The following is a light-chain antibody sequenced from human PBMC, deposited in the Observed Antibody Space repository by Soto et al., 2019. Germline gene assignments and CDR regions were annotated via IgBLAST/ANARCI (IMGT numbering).Light chain of an antibody. V-gene: IGLV2-23*02. CDR3: CSYAGVNWGYV. J-gene: IGLJ1*01. CDR1: RSDIGNYHL. CDR2: EVS. Sequence: QSALIQPASVSGSPGQSITISCTGTRSDIGNYHLVSWYQHHPGKAPKLIIYEVSKWPSGVSDRFSGSKSGYTASLTISGLQAEDEADYYCCSYAGVNWGYVLGTGTKLTVL.